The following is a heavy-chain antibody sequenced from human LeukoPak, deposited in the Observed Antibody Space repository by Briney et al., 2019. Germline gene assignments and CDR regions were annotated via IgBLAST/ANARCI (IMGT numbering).Heavy chain of an antibody. J-gene: IGHJ5*02. CDR1: GDTVSSNSAA. V-gene: IGHV6-1*01. D-gene: IGHD6-19*01. CDR3: ARERSSGWTNGFVP. CDR2: TYYRSKWYN. Sequence: SQTLSLTCAISGDTVSSNSAAWNWIRQSPSKGLEWLGKTYYRSKWYNDYAVSVKSRITLNPDTFQNQFSLQLNSVAPEDTAVYYCARERSSGWTNGFVPWGQGTLLTVSS.